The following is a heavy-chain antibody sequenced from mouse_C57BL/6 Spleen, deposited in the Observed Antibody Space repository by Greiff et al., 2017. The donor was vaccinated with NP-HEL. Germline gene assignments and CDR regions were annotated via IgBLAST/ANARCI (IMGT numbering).Heavy chain of an antibody. CDR1: GYTFTSYW. J-gene: IGHJ2*01. D-gene: IGHD1-1*01. CDR3: ARPYYYGSSYFDY. V-gene: IGHV1-55*01. CDR2: IYPGSGST. Sequence: QVQLQQSGAEVVKPGASVKMSCKASGYTFTSYWITWVKQRPGQGLEWIGDIYPGSGSTNYNEKFKSKATLTVDTSSSTAYLQLSSLTSEDSAVYYCARPYYYGSSYFDYWGQGTTLTVSS.